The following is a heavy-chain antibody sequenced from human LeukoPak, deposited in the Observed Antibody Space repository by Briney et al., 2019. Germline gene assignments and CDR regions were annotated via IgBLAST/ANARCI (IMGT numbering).Heavy chain of an antibody. CDR1: GCTFTSYD. V-gene: IGHV1-8*03. CDR3: ARKNYCSGGSCYSRGWFDP. Sequence: GASVKVSCKGSGCTFTSYDINWVRQATGQGLEWMEWMYPNSGNTGYAQKFQGRVTITRNTSISTAYMELSSLRSEDAAMYYCARKNYCSGGSCYSRGWFDPWGPGTLVTVSS. CDR2: MYPNSGNT. D-gene: IGHD2-15*01. J-gene: IGHJ5*02.